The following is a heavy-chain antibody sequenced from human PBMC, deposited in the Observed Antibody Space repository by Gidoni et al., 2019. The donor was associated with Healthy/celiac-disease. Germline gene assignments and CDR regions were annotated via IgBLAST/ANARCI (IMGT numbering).Heavy chain of an antibody. Sequence: EVQLVESGGGLVQPGGSLILTCAASGFTFSSYSMNRVGQGPGKGLEWVSYISSSSSTIYYADSVKGRFTISRDNAKNSLYLKMNSMGAEDTAVYYCARGGRDYRIHYWGQGTLVTVSS. CDR3: ARGGRDYRIHY. J-gene: IGHJ4*02. D-gene: IGHD1-26*01. CDR2: ISSSSSTI. CDR1: GFTFSSYS. V-gene: IGHV3-48*01.